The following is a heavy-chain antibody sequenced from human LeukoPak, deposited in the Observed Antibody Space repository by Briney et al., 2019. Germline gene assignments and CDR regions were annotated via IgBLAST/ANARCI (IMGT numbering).Heavy chain of an antibody. Sequence: GGSLSLSCAASGFTFDDYGMSWVRQAPGKGLEWVSGINWNGGSTGYADSVKGRFTISRDNDKNSLYLQMNSLRAEDTALYYCARLVAASRDYWGQGTLVTVSS. CDR2: INWNGGST. CDR1: GFTFDDYG. V-gene: IGHV3-20*04. J-gene: IGHJ4*02. CDR3: ARLVAASRDY. D-gene: IGHD2-15*01.